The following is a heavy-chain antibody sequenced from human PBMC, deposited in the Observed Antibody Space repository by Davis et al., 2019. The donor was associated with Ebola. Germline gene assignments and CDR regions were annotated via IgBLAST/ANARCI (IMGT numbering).Heavy chain of an antibody. CDR3: ARGGIAVAGPDY. V-gene: IGHV4-59*01. Sequence: SETLSLTCTVSSGSISAYYWSWIRQPPGKGLEWIGYIYYSGGTNYNPSLKSRVTISVDTSKNQFSLKLSSVTAADTAVYYCARGGIAVAGPDYWGQGTLVTVSS. J-gene: IGHJ4*02. CDR2: IYYSGGT. CDR1: SGSISAYY. D-gene: IGHD6-19*01.